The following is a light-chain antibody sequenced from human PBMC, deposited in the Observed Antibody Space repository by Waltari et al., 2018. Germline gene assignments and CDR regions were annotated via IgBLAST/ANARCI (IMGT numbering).Light chain of an antibody. CDR2: AAS. J-gene: IGKJ1*01. Sequence: DIQMTQSPSSLSASVGDRVTITCRASQSISTFLNWYQQKPGKAPKLQIYAASSLKSGVPSRFSGSASATDFTLTISSLQPEDFATYYCQQSFSNPTFGQGTKVEIK. V-gene: IGKV1-39*01. CDR1: QSISTF. CDR3: QQSFSNPT.